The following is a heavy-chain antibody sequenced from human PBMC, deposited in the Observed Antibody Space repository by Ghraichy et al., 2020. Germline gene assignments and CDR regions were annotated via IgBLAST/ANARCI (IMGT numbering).Heavy chain of an antibody. Sequence: GGSLRLSCAASGFTFSSYSMNWVRQAPGKGLEWVSSISSSSSYLYYADSVKGRFTISRDNAKNSLYLQMNSLRAEDTAVYYCARRSGGNWGQGTLVTVSS. V-gene: IGHV3-21*01. CDR1: GFTFSSYS. J-gene: IGHJ4*02. CDR2: ISSSSSYL. CDR3: ARRSGGN.